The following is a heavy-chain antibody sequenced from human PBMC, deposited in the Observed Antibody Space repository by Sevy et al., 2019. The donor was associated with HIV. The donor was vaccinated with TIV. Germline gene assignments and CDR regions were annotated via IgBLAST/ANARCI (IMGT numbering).Heavy chain of an antibody. Sequence: GGSLRLSCAASGFTFSSYGMHWVRQAPGKGLEWVAFIRYDGSNKYYADSVKGRFTISRDNSKNTLYLQMNSLRAEDTAVYYCAKEVPFYRNLDYWGQETLVTVSS. D-gene: IGHD3-16*02. CDR3: AKEVPFYRNLDY. CDR1: GFTFSSYG. CDR2: IRYDGSNK. J-gene: IGHJ4*02. V-gene: IGHV3-30*02.